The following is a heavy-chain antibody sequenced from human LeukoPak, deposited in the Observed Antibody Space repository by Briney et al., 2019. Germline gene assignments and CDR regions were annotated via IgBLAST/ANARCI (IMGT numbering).Heavy chain of an antibody. CDR2: IIPIFGTA. CDR3: ARAQTPYYYDSSGYYNFDY. J-gene: IGHJ4*02. V-gene: IGHV1-69*01. D-gene: IGHD3-22*01. Sequence: ASVKLSCKASGGTFSSYAISWVRQAPGQGLEWMGGIIPIFGTANYAQKFQGRVTITADESTSTAYMELSSLRSEDTAVYYCARAQTPYYYDSSGYYNFDYWGQGTLVTVSS. CDR1: GGTFSSYA.